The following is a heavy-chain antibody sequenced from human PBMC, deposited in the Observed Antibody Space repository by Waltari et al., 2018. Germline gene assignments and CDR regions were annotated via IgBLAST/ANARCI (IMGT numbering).Heavy chain of an antibody. J-gene: IGHJ4*02. CDR2: MYPPGSA. Sequence: EVKLVESGGGLFHPGGSLRLSCFASGIAVAATPLSWVRQAPGKGLEWVSIMYPPGSAYNADSVEGRFTISRDISKNMVHLQMNRLRLEDSATYYCATARDEHTAMVYFDNWGQGTLVTVSS. CDR1: GIAVAATP. CDR3: ATARDEHTAMVYFDN. D-gene: IGHD5-18*01. V-gene: IGHV3-66*02.